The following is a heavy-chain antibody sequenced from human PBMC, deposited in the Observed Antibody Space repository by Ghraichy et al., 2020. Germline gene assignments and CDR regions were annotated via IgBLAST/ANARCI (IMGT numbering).Heavy chain of an antibody. Sequence: SVKVSCKASGGTFSSYAISWVRQAPGQGLEWMGGIIPIFGTANYAQKFQGRVTITADESTSTAYMELSSLRSEDTAVYYCAREEVRGVITNWFDPWGQGTLVTVSS. CDR1: GGTFSSYA. J-gene: IGHJ5*02. CDR3: AREEVRGVITNWFDP. V-gene: IGHV1-69*13. CDR2: IIPIFGTA. D-gene: IGHD3-10*01.